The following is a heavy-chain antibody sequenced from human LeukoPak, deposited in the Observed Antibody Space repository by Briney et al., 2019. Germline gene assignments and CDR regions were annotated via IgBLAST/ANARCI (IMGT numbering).Heavy chain of an antibody. CDR3: ARDGVENSSWYPLDS. CDR2: IYTSGST. J-gene: IGHJ4*02. V-gene: IGHV4-4*07. CDR1: GASISSYY. D-gene: IGHD6-13*01. Sequence: LSETLSLTCTVSGASISSYYWSWVRQPAGEGLEWIGRIYTSGSTNYKPSLKSRVTMSVDTSKNQFSLKLTSVTAADTAVYYCARDGVENSSWYPLDSWGPGTLVTVSS.